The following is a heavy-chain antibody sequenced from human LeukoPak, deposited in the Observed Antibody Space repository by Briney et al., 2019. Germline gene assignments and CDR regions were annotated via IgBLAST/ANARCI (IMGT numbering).Heavy chain of an antibody. J-gene: IGHJ4*02. Sequence: GASVTVSCKASGYTFTSYDIHWVRQATGQGLEWMGRVNPNRGDTDSAQKFQGRVAMTTHTSITTAYMDLGSLGSDDTAIYYCAAIRWEKNVYYFDYWGQGTLVTVSS. V-gene: IGHV1-8*01. CDR1: GYTFTSYD. CDR3: AAIRWEKNVYYFDY. CDR2: VNPNRGDT. D-gene: IGHD2-21*01.